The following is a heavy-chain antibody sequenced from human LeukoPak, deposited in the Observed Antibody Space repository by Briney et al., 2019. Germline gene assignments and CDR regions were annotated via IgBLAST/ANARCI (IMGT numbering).Heavy chain of an antibody. Sequence: PSETLSLTCAVYGGSFSGYYWSWIRQPPGKGLEWIGEINHSGSTNYNPSLKSRVTISVDTSKNQFSLKLSSVTAADTAVYYCARGRYYYGSGSYYNQHYFDYWGQGTLVTVS. V-gene: IGHV4-34*01. CDR3: ARGRYYYGSGSYYNQHYFDY. D-gene: IGHD3-10*01. J-gene: IGHJ4*02. CDR2: INHSGST. CDR1: GGSFSGYY.